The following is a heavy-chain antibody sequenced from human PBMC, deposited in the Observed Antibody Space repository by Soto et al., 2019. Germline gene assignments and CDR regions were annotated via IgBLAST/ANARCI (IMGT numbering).Heavy chain of an antibody. Sequence: EVQLLESGGGLAQPGGSLRLSCAASGFSFRIYAMNWVRQAPGKGLEWVSVMIGDGTSWDYADSVRGRFTISRDNSKNTLYLPMNNLITEDTAVYYCAKDLRPDGRYDLDSWGQGTLVTVYS. J-gene: IGHJ4*02. CDR3: AKDLRPDGRYDLDS. CDR1: GFSFRIYA. V-gene: IGHV3-23*01. CDR2: MIGDGTSW. D-gene: IGHD1-26*01.